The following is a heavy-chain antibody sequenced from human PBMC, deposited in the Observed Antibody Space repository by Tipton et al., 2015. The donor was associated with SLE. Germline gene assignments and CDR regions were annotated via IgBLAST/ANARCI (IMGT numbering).Heavy chain of an antibody. D-gene: IGHD2-2*01. Sequence: QVQLVQSGAEVKKPGASVKVSCKASGNAFINYYMHWVRQAPGQGLEWMGILSSSGETAYSPQKFQGRVTLTRDRSTSTVYMELSSLTSEDTAIYYCARDLAVVPAAATDAFDIWGQGTMVTVSS. CDR1: GNAFINYY. CDR2: LSSSGETA. J-gene: IGHJ3*02. V-gene: IGHV1-46*01. CDR3: ARDLAVVPAAATDAFDI.